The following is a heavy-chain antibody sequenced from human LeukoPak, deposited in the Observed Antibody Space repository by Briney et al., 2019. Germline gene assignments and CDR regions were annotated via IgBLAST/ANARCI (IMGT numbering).Heavy chain of an antibody. V-gene: IGHV3-23*01. J-gene: IGHJ4*02. CDR3: AKESPYPVGGAGRIYYFDY. CDR2: ISNGGRT. D-gene: IGHD1-26*01. CDR1: GFTFTRFA. Sequence: GGSLRLSCAASGFTFTRFAMSWVRQVPGKGLEWVSAISNGGRTYYTDSVKGRFTISRDNSKDTVHLQMNSLRAEDTALYYCAKESPYPVGGAGRIYYFDYWGQGALVTVSS.